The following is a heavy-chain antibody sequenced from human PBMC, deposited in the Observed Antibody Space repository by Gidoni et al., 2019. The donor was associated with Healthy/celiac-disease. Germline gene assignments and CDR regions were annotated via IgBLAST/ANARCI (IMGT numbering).Heavy chain of an antibody. CDR2: ISYDGSNK. V-gene: IGHV3-30-3*01. D-gene: IGHD6-19*01. CDR1: GFTFSSYA. Sequence: GFTFSSYAMHWVRQAPGKGLEWVAVISYDGSNKYYADSVKGRFTISRDNSKNTLYLQMNSLRAEDTAVYYCARDSVHGFDYWGQGTLVTVSS. J-gene: IGHJ4*02. CDR3: ARDSVHGFDY.